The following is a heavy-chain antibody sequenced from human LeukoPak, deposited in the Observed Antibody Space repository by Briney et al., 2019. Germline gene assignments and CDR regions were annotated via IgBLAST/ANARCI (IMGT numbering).Heavy chain of an antibody. CDR1: GFTFSSFG. CDR3: ARGRDDYVWGSYRYYYYYYMDV. J-gene: IGHJ6*03. V-gene: IGHV3-30*02. CDR2: IRYDGSDT. Sequence: GGSLRLSCAASGFTFSSFGMHWVRQPPGKGLEWVAFIRYDGSDTYYADSVKGRFTISRDTSKNTLYLQMNSLRADDTAVYYCARGRDDYVWGSYRYYYYYYMDVWGKGTTVTVSS. D-gene: IGHD3-16*02.